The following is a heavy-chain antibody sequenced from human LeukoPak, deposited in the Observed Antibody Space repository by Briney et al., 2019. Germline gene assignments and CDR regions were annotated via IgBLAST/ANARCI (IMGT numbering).Heavy chain of an antibody. CDR3: ARRPSGYHNT. J-gene: IGHJ4*02. D-gene: IGHD5-12*01. CDR2: ISSSGSTI. Sequence: GGSLRLSCAASGFTFSSYEMNWVRQAPGKGLEWVSYISSSGSTIYYADSVKGRFTISRDNAKNSLYLQMNGLRAEDTAVYYCARRPSGYHNTGGQGTLVTVSS. CDR1: GFTFSSYE. V-gene: IGHV3-48*03.